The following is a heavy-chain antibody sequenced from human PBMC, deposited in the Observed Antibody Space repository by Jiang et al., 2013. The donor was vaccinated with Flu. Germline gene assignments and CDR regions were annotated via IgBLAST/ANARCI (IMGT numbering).Heavy chain of an antibody. CDR3: ARSVMATFGSFYFDY. J-gene: IGHJ4*02. V-gene: IGHV4-31*03. D-gene: IGHD5-24*01. CDR2: IFKTGTT. CDR1: GGSMTNGGFY. Sequence: PGLVKPSQTLSLTCSVSGGSMTNGGFYWNWIRQHPGKGLEWVGYIFKTGTTYYNSSLKSRISISLDTSENQFSLNLTSVTAADTAVYYCARSVMATFGSFYFDYWSQGTLVTVSS.